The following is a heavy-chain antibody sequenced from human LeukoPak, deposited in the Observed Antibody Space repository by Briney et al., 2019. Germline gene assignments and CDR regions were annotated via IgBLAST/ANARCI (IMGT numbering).Heavy chain of an antibody. CDR2: ISSSSTTI. D-gene: IGHD5-18*01. CDR3: ARDFGRGYSYGDY. J-gene: IGHJ4*02. Sequence: PGGSLRLSCAASGFTFSYYSTNWVRQAPGKGLEWVSYISSSSTTIYYADSVKGRFTISRDNAKNSLYLQMNSLRDEDTAVYYCARDFGRGYSYGDYWGQGTLVTVSS. V-gene: IGHV3-48*02. CDR1: GFTFSYYS.